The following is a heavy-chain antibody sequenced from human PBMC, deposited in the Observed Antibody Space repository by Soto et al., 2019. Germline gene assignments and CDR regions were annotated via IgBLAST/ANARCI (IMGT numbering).Heavy chain of an antibody. CDR1: GFTFSSYG. V-gene: IGHV3-30*18. J-gene: IGHJ4*02. Sequence: QVQLVESGGGVVQPGRSLRLSCAASGFTFSSYGMHWVRQAPGKGLEWVSVISYDGSNKYYADSVKGRFTISRDNSENSLYLQMNNLRAEDTAVYYWAKDPHIAAAGEFDYRGQGTLVTVSS. CDR3: AKDPHIAAAGEFDY. CDR2: ISYDGSNK. D-gene: IGHD6-13*01.